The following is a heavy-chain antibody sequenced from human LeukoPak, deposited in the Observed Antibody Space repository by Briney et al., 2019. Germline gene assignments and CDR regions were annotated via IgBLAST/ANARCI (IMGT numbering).Heavy chain of an antibody. CDR1: GFTFSSYG. D-gene: IGHD3-16*02. CDR3: AKTITFGGVIVIPGAFDI. V-gene: IGHV3-30*18. CDR2: ISYDGSNK. Sequence: GGSLRLSCAASGFTFSSYGMHWVRQAPGKGLEWVAVISYDGSNKYYADSVKGRFTISRDNSKNTLYLQMNSLRAEDTAVYYCAKTITFGGVIVIPGAFDIWGQGTMVTVSS. J-gene: IGHJ3*02.